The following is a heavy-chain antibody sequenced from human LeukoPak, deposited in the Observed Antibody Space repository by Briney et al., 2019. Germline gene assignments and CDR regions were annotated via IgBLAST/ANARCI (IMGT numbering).Heavy chain of an antibody. CDR3: TRDGLRSSGT. CDR2: INWNGGST. V-gene: IGHV3-20*04. D-gene: IGHD6-25*01. J-gene: IGHJ5*02. Sequence: GSLRLSCAASGFTFDDYGMSWVRQAPGKGLEWVSAINWNGGSTGYADSVKGRFTISRDNAKNSQYLQMSSLRAEDTALYYCTRDGLRSSGTWGQGTLVTVSS. CDR1: GFTFDDYG.